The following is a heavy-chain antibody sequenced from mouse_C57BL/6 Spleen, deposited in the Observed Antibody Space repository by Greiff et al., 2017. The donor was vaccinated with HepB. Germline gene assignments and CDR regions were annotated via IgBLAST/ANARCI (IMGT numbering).Heavy chain of an antibody. CDR1: GFTFSSYG. CDR3: ARPGYDYDGGFAY. J-gene: IGHJ3*01. D-gene: IGHD2-4*01. Sequence: EVNLVESGGDLVKPGGSLKLSCAASGFTFSSYGMSWVRQTPDKRLEWVATISSGGSYTYYPDSVKGRFTISRDNAKNTLYLQMSSLKSEDTAMYYCARPGYDYDGGFAYWGQGTLVTVSA. CDR2: ISSGGSYT. V-gene: IGHV5-6*01.